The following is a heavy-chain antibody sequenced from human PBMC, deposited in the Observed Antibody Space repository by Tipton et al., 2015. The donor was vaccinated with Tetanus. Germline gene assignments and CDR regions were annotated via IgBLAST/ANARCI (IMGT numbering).Heavy chain of an antibody. D-gene: IGHD4-17*01. CDR1: GFSFSTYN. V-gene: IGHV3-33*01. J-gene: IGHJ1*01. Sequence: SLRLSCAASGFSFSTYNFHWVRQAPGKGLEWVAVIWYDGTTKYYADSVNGRFTISRDNSKNTLFLQMNSLRAEDTADYYCARETSLTTSYWGQGTLVTVSS. CDR2: IWYDGTTK. CDR3: ARETSLTTSY.